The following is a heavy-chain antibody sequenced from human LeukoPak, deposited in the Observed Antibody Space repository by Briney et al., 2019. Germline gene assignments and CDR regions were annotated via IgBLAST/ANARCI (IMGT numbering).Heavy chain of an antibody. J-gene: IGHJ4*02. V-gene: IGHV3-33*05. CDR3: ARDYKYAFDN. CDR1: GFTFATYG. Sequence: GGSLRLSCAAAGFTFATYGLHWVRQPPGKGLEWVALITSGGSSIFYGDSVKGRFTISRDKAKNSLYLQMNSLRVEDTAVYYCARDYKYAFDNWGQGTLVTVSS. CDR2: ITSGGSSI. D-gene: IGHD5-24*01.